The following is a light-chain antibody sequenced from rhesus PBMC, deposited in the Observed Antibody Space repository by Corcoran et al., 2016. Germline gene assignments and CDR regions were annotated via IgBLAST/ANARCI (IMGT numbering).Light chain of an antibody. CDR3: QQSSNLWT. Sequence: ETVVTQSPATLSLSPGERATLSCRASQSVGSYLAWYQQTPGQAPRLLIYGASSRATGIPDRCMRSGYGTELTLTISSLEPEDVGVYYCQQSSNLWTFGQGTKVEIK. CDR1: QSVGSY. V-gene: IGKV3-24*04. CDR2: GAS. J-gene: IGKJ1*01.